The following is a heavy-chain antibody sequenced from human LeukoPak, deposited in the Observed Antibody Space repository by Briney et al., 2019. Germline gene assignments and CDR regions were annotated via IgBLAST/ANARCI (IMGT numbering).Heavy chain of an antibody. V-gene: IGHV4-38-2*02. D-gene: IGHD1-26*01. Sequence: SEILSLTCTVSGYSISSGYYWAWIRQPPGKGLEWIGTIYHSGSAYPNPSLKSRVTISVDTSKNQFSLRLSSVTAADTAVYYCARETGTYSAFDYWGQGTLVTVSS. CDR2: IYHSGSA. CDR1: GYSISSGYY. J-gene: IGHJ4*02. CDR3: ARETGTYSAFDY.